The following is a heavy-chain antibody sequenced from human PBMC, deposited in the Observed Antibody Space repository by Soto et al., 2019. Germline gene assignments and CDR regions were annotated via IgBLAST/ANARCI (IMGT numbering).Heavy chain of an antibody. J-gene: IGHJ5*02. Sequence: PSETLSLTCAVYGGSFSGYYWTWIRQPPGKGLEWIGEINHSGSTNYNPSLKSRVTISVDTSKNQFSLKLSSVTAADTAVYYCAILNTRGGFDPWGQGTLVTVSS. D-gene: IGHD2-2*02. V-gene: IGHV4-34*01. CDR2: INHSGST. CDR3: AILNTRGGFDP. CDR1: GGSFSGYY.